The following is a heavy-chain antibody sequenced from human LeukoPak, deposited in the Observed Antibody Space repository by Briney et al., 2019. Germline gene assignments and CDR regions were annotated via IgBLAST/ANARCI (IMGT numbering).Heavy chain of an antibody. V-gene: IGHV4-4*09. Sequence: SDTLSLTCAVSGGSISSYYWSWIRQPPGKGLEWIGYIYTSGSTNYNPSLKSRVSISVDTSKNQFSLKLSSVTAADTAVYYCARRRSYYDSSGYYYIFDYWGQGTLVTVSS. CDR2: IYTSGST. CDR3: ARRRSYYDSSGYYYIFDY. CDR1: GGSISSYY. J-gene: IGHJ4*02. D-gene: IGHD3-22*01.